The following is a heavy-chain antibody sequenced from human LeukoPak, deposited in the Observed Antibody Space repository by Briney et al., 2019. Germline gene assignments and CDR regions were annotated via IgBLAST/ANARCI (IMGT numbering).Heavy chain of an antibody. J-gene: IGHJ6*03. D-gene: IGHD1-26*01. CDR2: INAGNGNT. Sequence: ASVKVSCKASGYTFTSYAMHWVRQAPGQRLEWMGWINAGNGNTKYSQKFQGRVTITRDTSAGTAYMELSSLRSEDTAVYYCATGGVGATSSVPYYYYYMDVWGKGTTVTVSS. CDR1: GYTFTSYA. V-gene: IGHV1-3*01. CDR3: ATGGVGATSSVPYYYYYMDV.